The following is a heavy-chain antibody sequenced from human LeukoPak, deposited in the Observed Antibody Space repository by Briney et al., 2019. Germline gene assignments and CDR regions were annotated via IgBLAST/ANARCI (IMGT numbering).Heavy chain of an antibody. D-gene: IGHD3-3*01. CDR1: GGSISSYY. CDR3: ASALTCYDFWSGSHDAFDI. V-gene: IGHV4-59*08. Sequence: SETLSLTCTVSGGSISSYYWSWIRQPPGKGLEGIGYIYYSGSTNYNPSLKSRVTISVDTSKNQFSLKLSSVTAADTAVYYCASALTCYDFWSGSHDAFDIWGQGTMVTVSS. CDR2: IYYSGST. J-gene: IGHJ3*02.